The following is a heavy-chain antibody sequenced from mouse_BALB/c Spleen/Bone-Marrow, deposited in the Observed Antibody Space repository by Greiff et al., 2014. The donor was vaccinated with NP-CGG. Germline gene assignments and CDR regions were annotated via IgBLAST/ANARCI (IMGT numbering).Heavy chain of an antibody. J-gene: IGHJ4*01. V-gene: IGHV1S41*01. CDR3: ARSPMITESYAMDY. CDR1: GYTFTSYW. Sequence: DLVKPGASVKLSCKASGYTFTSYWINCIKQRPGQGLEWIGRIAPGSGNTYYNEMFKGKATLTVDTSSSTAYIQLSSLSSEDSPVYFCARSPMITESYAMDYWGQGTSVTVSS. CDR2: IAPGSGNT. D-gene: IGHD2-4*01.